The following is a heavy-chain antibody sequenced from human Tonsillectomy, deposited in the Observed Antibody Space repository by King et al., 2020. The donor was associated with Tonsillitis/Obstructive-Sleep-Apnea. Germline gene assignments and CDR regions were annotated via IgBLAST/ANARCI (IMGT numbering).Heavy chain of an antibody. D-gene: IGHD1-26*01. Sequence: QLVESGPEVKKPGTSVKVSCKASGFTFTSSAVQWVRQARGQRLEGIGWIVVGSGNTNHAQKFQERVTITRDMSTSTVYMELSSLRSEDTAVYYCAAGQWELLQGFDYWGQGTLVTVPS. CDR2: IVVGSGNT. V-gene: IGHV1-58*01. J-gene: IGHJ4*02. CDR3: AAGQWELLQGFDY. CDR1: GFTFTSSA.